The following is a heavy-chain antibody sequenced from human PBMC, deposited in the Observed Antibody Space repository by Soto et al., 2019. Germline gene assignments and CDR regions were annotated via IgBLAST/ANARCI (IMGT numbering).Heavy chain of an antibody. CDR3: ATRSVAGTMSFFDY. CDR1: GFTFTTYT. J-gene: IGHJ4*02. V-gene: IGHV3-23*01. Sequence: PGGSLRLSCAASGFTFTTYTMAWVRQAPGKGLEWVSGITDTGDRTYYADSVKGRFTISRDNSKSTLYLQMNSLRAEDTALYYCATRSVAGTMSFFDYWGQGTLVTVSS. D-gene: IGHD6-19*01. CDR2: ITDTGDRT.